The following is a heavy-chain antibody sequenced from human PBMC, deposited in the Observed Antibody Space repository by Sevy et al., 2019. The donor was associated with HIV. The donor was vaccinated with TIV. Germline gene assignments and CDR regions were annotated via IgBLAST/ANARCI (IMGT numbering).Heavy chain of an antibody. J-gene: IGHJ6*02. V-gene: IGHV3-23*01. CDR1: GFTFNIYA. D-gene: IGHD1-26*01. CDR2: ISSSGTST. Sequence: GGSLRLSCAASGFTFNIYAMTWVRQAPGKGLKWVSTISSSGTSTYYADSVKGRFTISRDNSKNTVYLHLSSLRAEDTAVYYCARVVGALPGYYYGMDVWGQGTTVTVSS. CDR3: ARVVGALPGYYYGMDV.